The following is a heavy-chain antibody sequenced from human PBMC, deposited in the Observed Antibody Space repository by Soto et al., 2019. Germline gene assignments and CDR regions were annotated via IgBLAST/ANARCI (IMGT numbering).Heavy chain of an antibody. J-gene: IGHJ4*02. CDR2: IYWDDSK. D-gene: IGHD3-9*01. CDR3: AHTGPEDWPLDY. CDR1: GFSLSTSGVG. Sequence: QITLKESGPTLVRPTQTLTLTCAFSGFSLSTSGVGVGWIRQPPGKALEWLAVIYWDDSKHYSPSLRSRLTIPKDTSKNQVVLTMTNMDAMDTGTYYGAHTGPEDWPLDYWGQGTLVTVSS. V-gene: IGHV2-5*02.